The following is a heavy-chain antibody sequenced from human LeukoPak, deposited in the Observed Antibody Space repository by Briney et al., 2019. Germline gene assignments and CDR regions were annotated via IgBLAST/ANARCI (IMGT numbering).Heavy chain of an antibody. J-gene: IGHJ5*02. CDR1: GGSFSGYY. CDR3: ARGEPHYYYDSSGYYYP. D-gene: IGHD3-22*01. V-gene: IGHV4-34*01. Sequence: TSETLSLTCAVYGGSFSGYYWSWIRQPPGKGLEWIGEINHSGSTNYNPSLKSRVTISVDTSKNQFSLKLSSVTAADTAVYYCARGEPHYYYDSSGYYYPWGQGTLVTVSS. CDR2: INHSGST.